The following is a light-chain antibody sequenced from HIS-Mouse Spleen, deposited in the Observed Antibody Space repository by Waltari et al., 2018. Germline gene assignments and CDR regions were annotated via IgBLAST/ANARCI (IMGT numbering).Light chain of an antibody. CDR1: QGSSSY. CDR3: QQYYSFPFT. Sequence: VIWVTQAPFLLSASTGDRVTMGCRMRQGSSSYLARYQQKPGKAPQLLIYAASTLRSGVPSRFSGSGSVTDFTLTISCLQSEDFATYYCQQYYSFPFTFGPGTKVDIK. V-gene: IGKV1D-8*03. J-gene: IGKJ3*01. CDR2: AAS.